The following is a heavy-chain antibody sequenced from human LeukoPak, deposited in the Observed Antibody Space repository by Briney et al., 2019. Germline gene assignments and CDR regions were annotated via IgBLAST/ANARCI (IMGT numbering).Heavy chain of an antibody. D-gene: IGHD4-17*01. J-gene: IGHJ6*02. CDR3: ARISRSYGTYYYYGMDV. CDR2: IYTSGST. CDR1: GGSISSYY. Sequence: SETLSLTCTVSGGSISSYYWSWIRQPAGKGLEWIGRIYTSGSTNYNPSLKSRVTMSVDTSKNQFSLKLSSVTAADTAVYYCARISRSYGTYYYYGMDVWGQGTTVTVSS. V-gene: IGHV4-4*07.